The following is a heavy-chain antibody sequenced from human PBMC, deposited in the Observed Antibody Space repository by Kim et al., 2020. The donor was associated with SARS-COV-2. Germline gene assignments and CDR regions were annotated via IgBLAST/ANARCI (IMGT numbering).Heavy chain of an antibody. CDR2: VNDFGST. Sequence: SETLSLTCAVDDGAFSGYYWTWIRQPPGKGLEWIGEVNDFGSTNYNPSLKSRVTITVDLSKRQFSLKLSSVTAADTAVYHCARGGLSSSSWYYFDYWGQGTLAT. D-gene: IGHD6-13*01. V-gene: IGHV4-34*01. CDR3: ARGGLSSSSWYYFDY. CDR1: DGAFSGYY. J-gene: IGHJ4*02.